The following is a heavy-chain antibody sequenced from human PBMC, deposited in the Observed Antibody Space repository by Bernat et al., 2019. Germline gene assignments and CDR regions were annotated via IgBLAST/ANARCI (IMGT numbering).Heavy chain of an antibody. CDR1: GFSFSSYW. Sequence: EVQLVESGGGLVQPGGSLRVSCAASGFSFSSYWMHWVRQAPGEGLVWVSCINGDGVRTRDADSVKGRLTISRDNAKNTLYLQMNSLRDEDTAVYYCARGSASAWTDDSFDIWGQGTVVTVSS. CDR2: INGDGVRT. CDR3: ARGSASAWTDDSFDI. V-gene: IGHV3-74*01. D-gene: IGHD6-19*01. J-gene: IGHJ3*02.